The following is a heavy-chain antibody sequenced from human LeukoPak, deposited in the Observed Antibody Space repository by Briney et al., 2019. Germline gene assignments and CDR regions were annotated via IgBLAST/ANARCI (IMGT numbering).Heavy chain of an antibody. D-gene: IGHD5-18*01. CDR1: GVSISSYY. J-gene: IGHJ2*01. V-gene: IGHV4-59*01. Sequence: PSETLSLTCTVSGVSISSYYWSWIRQPPGKGLEWIGYIYYSGSTNYNPSLKSRVTISVDTSKNHLSLRLSSVTAADTAVYYCARGPWIQLWLRYFDLWGRGTLVTVSS. CDR2: IYYSGST. CDR3: ARGPWIQLWLRYFDL.